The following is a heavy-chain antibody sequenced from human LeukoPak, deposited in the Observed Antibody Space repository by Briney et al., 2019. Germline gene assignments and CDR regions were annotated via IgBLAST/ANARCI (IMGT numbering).Heavy chain of an antibody. Sequence: PGGSLRLSCAASGFTLSSDFVSWVRQAPGKGLEWISVIYSAGNTYYADSVKDRFTISRDNSKNTVYLQMDRLRAEDTAVYYCARDVNYDHHYWGQGTLVTVSS. CDR3: ARDVNYDHHY. D-gene: IGHD1-7*01. J-gene: IGHJ4*02. V-gene: IGHV3-66*01. CDR2: IYSAGNT. CDR1: GFTLSSDF.